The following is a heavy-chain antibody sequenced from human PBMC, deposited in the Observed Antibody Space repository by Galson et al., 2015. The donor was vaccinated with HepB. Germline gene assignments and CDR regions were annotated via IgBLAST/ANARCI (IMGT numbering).Heavy chain of an antibody. J-gene: IGHJ4*02. CDR1: GYTFTSYA. Sequence: SVKVSCKASGYTFTSYAMHWVRQAPGQRLEWMGWINAGNGNTKYSQKFQGRVTITRDTSASTAYMELSSLRSEDTAVYYCARDVRYCSSTSCYGPDYWGQGTLVTVSS. D-gene: IGHD2-2*01. CDR2: INAGNGNT. V-gene: IGHV1-3*01. CDR3: ARDVRYCSSTSCYGPDY.